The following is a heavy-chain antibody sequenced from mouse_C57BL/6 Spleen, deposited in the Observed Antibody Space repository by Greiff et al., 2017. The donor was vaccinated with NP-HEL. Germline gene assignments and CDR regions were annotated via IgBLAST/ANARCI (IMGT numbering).Heavy chain of an antibody. V-gene: IGHV5-4*03. Sequence: EVKVEESGGGLVKPGGSLKLSCAASGFTFSSYAMSWVRQTPEKRLEWVATISDGGSYTYYPDNVKGRFTISRDNAKNNLYLQMSHLKSEDTAMYYCARGIYYGNLYYFDYWGQGTTLTVSS. CDR2: ISDGGSYT. CDR3: ARGIYYGNLYYFDY. J-gene: IGHJ2*01. CDR1: GFTFSSYA. D-gene: IGHD2-1*01.